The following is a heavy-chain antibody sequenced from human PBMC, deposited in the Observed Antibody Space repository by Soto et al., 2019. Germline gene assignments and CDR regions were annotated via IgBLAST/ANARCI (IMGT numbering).Heavy chain of an antibody. CDR3: AKRSETGWYFDL. V-gene: IGHV3-74*01. CDR2: INSDGSST. D-gene: IGHD3-3*01. J-gene: IGHJ2*01. CDR1: GFTFSSYW. Sequence: EVQLVESGGGLVQPGGSLRLSCAASGFTFSSYWMHWVRQAPGKGLVWVSRINSDGSSTSYADSVKGRFTISRDNAKNTLYLQMNSLRAEDTAVYYCAKRSETGWYFDLWGRGTLVTVSS.